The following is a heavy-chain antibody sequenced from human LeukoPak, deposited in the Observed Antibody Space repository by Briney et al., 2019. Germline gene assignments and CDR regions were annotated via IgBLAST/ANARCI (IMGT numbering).Heavy chain of an antibody. J-gene: IGHJ4*02. CDR3: ARAFRWSYFDY. D-gene: IGHD6-13*01. V-gene: IGHV4-59*10. Sequence: KPSETLSLTCAVYGGSFSGYYWSWIRQPPGKGLEWIGRIYTSGSTNYNPSLKSRVTMSVDTSKNQFSLKLSSVTAADTAVYYCARAFRWSYFDYWGQGTLVTVSS. CDR1: GGSFSGYY. CDR2: IYTSGST.